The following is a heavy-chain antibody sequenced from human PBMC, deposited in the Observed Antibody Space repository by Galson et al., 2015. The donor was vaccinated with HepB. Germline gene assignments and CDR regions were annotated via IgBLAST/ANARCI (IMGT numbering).Heavy chain of an antibody. CDR3: AKTSRDPSGFYYAAYDV. V-gene: IGHV3-23*01. Sequence: SLRLSCAASGFVFSNFAMSWVRQTPRKGLEWVSAISASSASAFYADSVERRFTISRDNSKNTLYLQMNNLRADDTALYYCAKTSRDPSGFYYAAYDVWGEGTMVTVSS. J-gene: IGHJ3*01. D-gene: IGHD3-22*01. CDR1: GFVFSNFA. CDR2: ISASSASA.